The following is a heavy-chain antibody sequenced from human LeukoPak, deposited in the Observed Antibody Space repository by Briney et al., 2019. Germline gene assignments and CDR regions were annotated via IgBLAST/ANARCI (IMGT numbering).Heavy chain of an antibody. Sequence: PSETLSLTCAVSGGSISSNNWWSWVRQPPGKGLEWIGEIYHSGNANYNPSLKTRVTMSVDKSKNQFSLILSSVTAADTAVYYCAGVDYGDYSSDLWGRGTLVTVSS. CDR1: GGSISSNNW. D-gene: IGHD4-17*01. J-gene: IGHJ2*01. CDR3: AGVDYGDYSSDL. CDR2: IYHSGNA. V-gene: IGHV4-4*02.